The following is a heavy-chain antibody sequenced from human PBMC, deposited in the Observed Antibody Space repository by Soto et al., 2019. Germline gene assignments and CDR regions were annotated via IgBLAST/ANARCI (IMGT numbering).Heavy chain of an antibody. CDR1: GYSFTNYW. CDR3: ATSITVSGSYCFDY. J-gene: IGHJ4*02. V-gene: IGHV5-51*01. Sequence: GESLKISCKASGYSFTNYWIGWVRQMPGKGLEWMGRIDPGDSDTRYSPSFQGQVTISVDKSISTAYLQWSSLKASDTAMYYCATSITVSGSYCFDYWGQGTPVTVSS. D-gene: IGHD2-2*01. CDR2: IDPGDSDT.